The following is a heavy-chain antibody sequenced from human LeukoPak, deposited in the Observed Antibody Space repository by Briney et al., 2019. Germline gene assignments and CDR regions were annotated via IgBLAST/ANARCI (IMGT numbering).Heavy chain of an antibody. V-gene: IGHV4-34*01. CDR2: INHSGST. Sequence: SETLSLTCAVYGGSFSGYYWSWIRQPPGKGLEWIGEINHSGSTNYNPSLKSRVTISVDASKNQFSLKLSSVTAADTAVYYCARRFYDFWSSYYKGTGRAFDIWGQGTMVTVSS. D-gene: IGHD3-3*01. J-gene: IGHJ3*02. CDR3: ARRFYDFWSSYYKGTGRAFDI. CDR1: GGSFSGYY.